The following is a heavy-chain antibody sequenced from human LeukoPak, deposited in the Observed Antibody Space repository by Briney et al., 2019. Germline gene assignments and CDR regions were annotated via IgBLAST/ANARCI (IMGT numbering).Heavy chain of an antibody. CDR1: GFTFSSYS. CDR2: ISSSSSTI. Sequence: PGGSLRLSCAASGFTFSSYSMNWVRQAPGKGLEWVSYISSSSSTICYADSVKGRFTISRDNAKNSLYPQMNSLRAEDTAVYYCARDGCTNGVCPDWYFDLWGRGTLVTVSS. J-gene: IGHJ2*01. CDR3: ARDGCTNGVCPDWYFDL. D-gene: IGHD2-8*01. V-gene: IGHV3-48*01.